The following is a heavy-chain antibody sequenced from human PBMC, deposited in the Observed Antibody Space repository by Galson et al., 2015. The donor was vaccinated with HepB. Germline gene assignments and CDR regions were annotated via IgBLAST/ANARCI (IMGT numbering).Heavy chain of an antibody. Sequence: SLRLSCAASEFTVSTNYMSWVRQAPGKGLEWVSVIYSGGSTYYADSVKGRFTISRDNSKNTLYLQMNSLRAEDTAVYYCESIAAAGTGGTYDAFDIWGQGTMVTVSS. V-gene: IGHV3-66*02. CDR2: IYSGGST. CDR3: ESIAAAGTGGTYDAFDI. D-gene: IGHD6-13*01. CDR1: EFTVSTNY. J-gene: IGHJ3*02.